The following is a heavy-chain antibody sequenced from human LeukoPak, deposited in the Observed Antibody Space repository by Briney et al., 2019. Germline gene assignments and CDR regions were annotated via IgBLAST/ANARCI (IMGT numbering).Heavy chain of an antibody. CDR2: IIPILGIA. Sequence: SVKVSCKASGGTFSSYTISWVRQAPGQGLEWMGRIIPILGIAKYPQKFQGRVTITADKSTSTAYMELSSLRSEDTALYYCARGQEYFDSWGQGTLVTVSS. CDR3: ARGQEYFDS. V-gene: IGHV1-69*02. J-gene: IGHJ4*02. CDR1: GGTFSSYT.